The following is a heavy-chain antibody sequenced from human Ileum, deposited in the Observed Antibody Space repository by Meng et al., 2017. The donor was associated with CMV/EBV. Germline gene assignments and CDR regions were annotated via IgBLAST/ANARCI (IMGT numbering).Heavy chain of an antibody. CDR3: ARVSLGYCSSTSCRDY. CDR2: INHSGST. V-gene: IGHV4-34*01. D-gene: IGHD2-2*01. J-gene: IGHJ4*02. Sequence: YGGSFSGYYWTWIRQPPGKGLEWIGEINHSGSTNYNPSLKSRVTISVDTSKNQFSLKLGSVTAADTAVYYCARVSLGYCSSTSCRDYWGQGTLVTVSS. CDR1: GGSFSGYY.